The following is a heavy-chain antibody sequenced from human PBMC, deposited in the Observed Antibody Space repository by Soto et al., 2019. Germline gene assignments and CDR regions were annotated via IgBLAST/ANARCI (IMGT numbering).Heavy chain of an antibody. J-gene: IGHJ4*01. CDR2: FDPEDGET. CDR3: SRGGHVVVVTAAFDN. Sequence: GASVKVSCKVSGYTLTELSMHWVRQAPGKGLEWMGGFDPEDGETIYAQKFQGRVTMTEDTSTDTAYMELSSLGSDDSAVYYCSRGGHVVVVTAAFDNWGHGTLVTVSS. CDR1: GYTLTELS. D-gene: IGHD2-21*02. V-gene: IGHV1-24*01.